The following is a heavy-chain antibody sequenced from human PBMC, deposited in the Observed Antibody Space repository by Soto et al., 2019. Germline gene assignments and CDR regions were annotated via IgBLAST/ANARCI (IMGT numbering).Heavy chain of an antibody. V-gene: IGHV1-69*01. CDR3: AREGLVVVSAAYHWFDP. CDR1: GGTFSSYA. Sequence: QVQLVQSGAEVKKPGSSVKVSCKASGGTFSSYAISWVRQAPGQGLEWMGGIIPIFGTANSAQKFQGRVTITADESTSTVYMELSSLRSEDTVVYYCAREGLVVVSAAYHWFDPWGQGTLVTVSS. D-gene: IGHD2-2*01. CDR2: IIPIFGTA. J-gene: IGHJ5*02.